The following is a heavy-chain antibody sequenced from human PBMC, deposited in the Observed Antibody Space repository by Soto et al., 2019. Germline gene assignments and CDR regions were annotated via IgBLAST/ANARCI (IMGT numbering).Heavy chain of an antibody. V-gene: IGHV4-39*01. Sequence: SETLSLTCTVSGGSISSSSYYWGWIRQPPGKGLEWIGSIYYSGSTYYNPSLKSRVTISVDTSENQFSLKLSSVTAADTAVYYCARLRVRGNYYYYGMDVWGQGTTVTVAS. CDR3: ARLRVRGNYYYYGMDV. CDR1: GGSISSSSYY. CDR2: IYYSGST. D-gene: IGHD3-10*01. J-gene: IGHJ6*02.